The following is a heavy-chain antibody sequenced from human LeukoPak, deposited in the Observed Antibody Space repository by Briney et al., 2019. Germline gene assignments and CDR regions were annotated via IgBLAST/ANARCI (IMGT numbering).Heavy chain of an antibody. CDR2: IIPIFGTA. V-gene: IGHV1-69*13. J-gene: IGHJ4*02. Sequence: SVKVSCKASGGTFSSYAISWVRQAPGQGLEWMGGIIPIFGTANYAQKFQGRVTITADESMSTAYMELSSLRSEDTAVYYCARGPRVCCSGGSCYPGIHYFDYWGQGTLVTVSS. CDR1: GGTFSSYA. D-gene: IGHD2-15*01. CDR3: ARGPRVCCSGGSCYPGIHYFDY.